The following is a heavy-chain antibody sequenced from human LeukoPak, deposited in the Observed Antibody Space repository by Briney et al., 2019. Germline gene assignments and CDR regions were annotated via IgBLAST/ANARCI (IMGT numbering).Heavy chain of an antibody. CDR3: ARSGSYFGYYFDY. CDR1: GYIFTSYW. CDR2: IYPGGSDT. V-gene: IGHV5-51*01. D-gene: IGHD1-26*01. J-gene: IGHJ4*02. Sequence: GESLEISCKGSGYIFTSYWIGWGRELPGKGLEWMGIIYPGGSDTRYSPSFQGQVTISADKSISTAYLQWSSLKASDTAMYYCARSGSYFGYYFDYWGQGTLVTVSS.